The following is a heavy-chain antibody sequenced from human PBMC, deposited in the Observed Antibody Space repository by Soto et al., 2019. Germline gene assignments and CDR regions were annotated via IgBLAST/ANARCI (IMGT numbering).Heavy chain of an antibody. J-gene: IGHJ6*02. D-gene: IGHD6-19*01. CDR2: IYYSGST. CDR3: ARDRGRYSSGWLNYYYYGMDV. V-gene: IGHV4-59*11. CDR1: GGSISNHY. Sequence: SQTLPLPCTVAGGSISNHYWRWILQPQGKGLEWIGYIYYSGSTNYNPSLKSRVTISVDTSKNQFSLKLSSVTAADTAVYYCARDRGRYSSGWLNYYYYGMDVWGQGTTVTVSS.